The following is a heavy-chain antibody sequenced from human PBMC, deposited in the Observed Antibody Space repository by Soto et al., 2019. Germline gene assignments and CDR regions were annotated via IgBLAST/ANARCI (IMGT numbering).Heavy chain of an antibody. CDR2: MYYGGRT. Sequence: SETLSLTCTVSGGSISSGDYYWSWIRQPPGKGLEWIGYMYYGGRTHYNPSLKSRLNASLDTSKNQFSLNLSSVTATDTAVYYCARGRRYSSSWYFFDYWGQGTLVTVSS. V-gene: IGHV4-30-4*01. CDR3: ARGRRYSSSWYFFDY. J-gene: IGHJ4*02. CDR1: GGSISSGDYY. D-gene: IGHD6-13*01.